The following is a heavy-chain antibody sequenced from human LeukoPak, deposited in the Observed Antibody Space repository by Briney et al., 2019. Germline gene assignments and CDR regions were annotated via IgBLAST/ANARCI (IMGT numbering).Heavy chain of an antibody. J-gene: IGHJ4*02. CDR1: GFTFSTYG. CDR2: ISSGSDSI. CDR3: ARAEALLPYLY. D-gene: IGHD2-15*01. Sequence: GGSLRLSCAASGFTFSTYGINWVRQAPGKGLELVSYISSGSDSIHYADSLKGRFTVSRDNAKNSLFLQMNSLRDEDTAVYYCARAEALLPYLYWGQGTLVTVSS. V-gene: IGHV3-48*02.